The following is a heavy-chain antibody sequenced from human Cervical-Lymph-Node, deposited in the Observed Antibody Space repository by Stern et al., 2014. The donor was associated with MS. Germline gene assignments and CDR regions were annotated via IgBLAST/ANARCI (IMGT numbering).Heavy chain of an antibody. CDR2: ISYDADVK. CDR3: AKKSVGTTGTTTAFDY. V-gene: IGHV3-30*18. CDR1: GFTFSNYG. Sequence: VQLLESGGGVVQPGTSLRLSCAVSGFTFSNYGMHWVRQAPGKGLEWVAVISYDADVKVYADSVKGRFTISRDTPKNTMYLQLNSLKVEDTAVYFCAKKSVGTTGTTTAFDYWGQGTLVTVSS. D-gene: IGHD1-1*01. J-gene: IGHJ4*02.